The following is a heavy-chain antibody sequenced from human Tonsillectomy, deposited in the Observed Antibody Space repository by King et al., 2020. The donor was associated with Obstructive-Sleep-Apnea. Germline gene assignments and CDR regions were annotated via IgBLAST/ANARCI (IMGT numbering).Heavy chain of an antibody. V-gene: IGHV3-33*06. Sequence: VQLVESGGGVVQPGRSLTLSCAASGFSFSSYGMHWVRQAPGKGLEWVAGIWYERTEKHYADSVNGRFTISRDNSKNTLYLQMNSLRAEDTALYYCTKDLRRTDTNIVYYGMDVWGQGTPVTVSS. CDR1: GFSFSSYG. J-gene: IGHJ6*02. CDR3: TKDLRRTDTNIVYYGMDV. CDR2: IWYERTEK. D-gene: IGHD2/OR15-2a*01.